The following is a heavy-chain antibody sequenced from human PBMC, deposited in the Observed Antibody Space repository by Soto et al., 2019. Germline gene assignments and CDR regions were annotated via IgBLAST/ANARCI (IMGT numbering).Heavy chain of an antibody. V-gene: IGHV1-18*01. D-gene: IGHD2-2*02. J-gene: IGHJ6*04. CDR3: ARDGGCHRVPAAIRDGYYYYGMDV. Sequence: ASVKVSCKVSGGTFSSYAISWVRQAPGQGLEWMGGISVYRGNTKYAQNLQGRLTVTTDASTSTAYMELRTLRSDDTAVYYCARDGGCHRVPAAIRDGYYYYGMDVWGKGTTFTVSS. CDR2: ISVYRGNT. CDR1: GGTFSSYA.